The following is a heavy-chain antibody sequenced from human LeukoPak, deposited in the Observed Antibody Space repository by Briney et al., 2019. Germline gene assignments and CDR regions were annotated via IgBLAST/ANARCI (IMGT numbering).Heavy chain of an antibody. CDR1: GFTFSSYW. CDR2: IKQDGSEK. J-gene: IGHJ4*02. V-gene: IGHV3-7*01. D-gene: IGHD3-10*01. CDR3: ARSTMVLDY. Sequence: GGSLRLSCAASGFTFSSYWVSWVRQAPGKGLEWVANIKQDGSEKYYVDSVKGRFAISRDNAKNSLYLQMHSLRAEDTAVYYCARSTMVLDYWGQGTLVTVSS.